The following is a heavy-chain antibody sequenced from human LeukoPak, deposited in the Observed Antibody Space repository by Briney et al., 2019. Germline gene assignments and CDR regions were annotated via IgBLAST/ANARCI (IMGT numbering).Heavy chain of an antibody. CDR1: GGTFSSYA. Sequence: AASVKVSCKASGGTFSSYAISWVRQAPGQGLEWMGGIIPIFGTANYAQKFQGRVTITADESTSTAYMELSSLRSEDTAVYYCARGVGNVLRYFDWTQGHFLDYWGQGTLVTVSS. V-gene: IGHV1-69*13. J-gene: IGHJ4*02. CDR3: ARGVGNVLRYFDWTQGHFLDY. CDR2: IIPIFGTA. D-gene: IGHD3-9*01.